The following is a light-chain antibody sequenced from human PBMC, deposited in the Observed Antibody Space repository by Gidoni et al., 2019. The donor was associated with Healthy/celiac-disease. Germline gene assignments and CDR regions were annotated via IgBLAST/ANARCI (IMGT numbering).Light chain of an antibody. V-gene: IGLV3-21*04. Sequence: SYVLTQPPSVSVAPGKTARITCGGNNIGSKSVHWYPQKPGQAPVLVIYYDSDRPSGIPERFSGSNSGNTATLTISRVEAGDEADYYCQVWDSSSDHVVFGGGTKLTV. CDR2: YDS. J-gene: IGLJ2*01. CDR3: QVWDSSSDHVV. CDR1: NIGSKS.